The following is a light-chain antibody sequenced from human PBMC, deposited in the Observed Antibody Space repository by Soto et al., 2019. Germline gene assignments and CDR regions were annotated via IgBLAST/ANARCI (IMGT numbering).Light chain of an antibody. V-gene: IGKV3-15*01. CDR1: QSINSN. CDR3: QHYNNWPPWT. CDR2: GAS. J-gene: IGKJ1*01. Sequence: IVMTQSPATLSVSPGERATLSCRASQSINSNLAWYQQKFGQAPRLLIYGASTRATGVPARFSGSGSGTEFNLTITSLQSEDFAVYYCQHYNNWPPWTFGQGTKVEI.